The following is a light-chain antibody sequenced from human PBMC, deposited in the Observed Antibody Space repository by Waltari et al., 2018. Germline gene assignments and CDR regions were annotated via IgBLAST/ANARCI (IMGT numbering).Light chain of an antibody. CDR3: GTWDRTLTASHVI. J-gene: IGLJ2*01. CDR1: SSNIGRTY. V-gene: IGLV1-51*01. Sequence: QSVLTQPPSVSASPGETVTISCSGSSSNIGRTYVSWYQQVPGTAPKLLIYDNNKRPSGIPDRFSGSTSGTSATLGITGLQTGDEADYYCGTWDRTLTASHVIFGGGTRVTVL. CDR2: DNN.